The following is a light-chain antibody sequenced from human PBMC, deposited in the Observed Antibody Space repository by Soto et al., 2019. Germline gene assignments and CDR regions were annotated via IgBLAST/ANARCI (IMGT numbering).Light chain of an antibody. CDR2: GSS. V-gene: IGKV3-20*01. CDR3: HQYGSSPQYT. J-gene: IGKJ2*01. Sequence: EVVLTQSPGTLSLSPGESATLSCRASQSVSNNYFAWYQQKPGQAPRLLIFGSSDKATGIPDRFSGSGSGTDFALTISRLEPEDFAVYYCHQYGSSPQYTLGQGTKLELK. CDR1: QSVSNNY.